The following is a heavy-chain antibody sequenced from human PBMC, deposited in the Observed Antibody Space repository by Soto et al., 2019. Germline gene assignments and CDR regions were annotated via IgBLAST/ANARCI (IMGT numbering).Heavy chain of an antibody. CDR2: VYYSGST. Sequence: QVQLQESGPGLVKPSETLSLTCTVAGDSVSSGNSCWGWIRQPPGKGLEWIGYVYYSGSTQYNPSLKSRVTISVDTSKNQFSLKMTSVTAADTSMFYCVRQYSAACSGGVCFHAFDIWGQGTMVTVSS. D-gene: IGHD2-15*01. CDR1: GDSVSSGNSC. CDR3: VRQYSAACSGGVCFHAFDI. V-gene: IGHV4-61*01. J-gene: IGHJ3*02.